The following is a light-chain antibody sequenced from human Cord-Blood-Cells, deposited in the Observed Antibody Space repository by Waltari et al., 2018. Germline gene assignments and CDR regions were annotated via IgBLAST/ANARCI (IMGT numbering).Light chain of an antibody. V-gene: IGLV2-8*01. Sequence: QSALTQPPSASWSPGQSVTISCTGTSSDVGASNYVSWYQQPPGKAPKRLIYGVSTRPSGVPDRFSGSKSGNTASLTVSGLQAEDEADYYCSSYAGSNNLVFGGGTKLTVL. CDR1: SSDVGASNY. J-gene: IGLJ2*01. CDR2: GVS. CDR3: SSYAGSNNLV.